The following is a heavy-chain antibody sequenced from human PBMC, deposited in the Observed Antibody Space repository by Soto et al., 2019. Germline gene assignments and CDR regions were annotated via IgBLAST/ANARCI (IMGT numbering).Heavy chain of an antibody. CDR2: IYRSGTT. CDR1: NFSISGYY. V-gene: IGHV4-38-2*01. Sequence: SETLSLTCVVSNFSISGYYWGWIRQSPGKGLEWIASIYRSGTTSYNPSLKSRVTISVDPSKNQFSLMLTAVTAADTAVYYCARTHSGSYYSVFNYWGRGSLVTVSS. J-gene: IGHJ4*02. D-gene: IGHD1-26*01. CDR3: ARTHSGSYYSVFNY.